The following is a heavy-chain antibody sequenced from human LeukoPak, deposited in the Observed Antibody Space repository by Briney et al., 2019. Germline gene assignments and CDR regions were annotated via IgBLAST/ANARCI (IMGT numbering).Heavy chain of an antibody. Sequence: GGSLRLSCAASGFTFSSYAMHWVRQAPGKGLEWVAVISYDGSNKYYADSVKGRLTISRDNAKNSLYLQMNSLRAEDTAVYYCARESPYYGMDVWGQGTTVTVSS. V-gene: IGHV3-30*04. CDR2: ISYDGSNK. CDR3: ARESPYYGMDV. CDR1: GFTFSSYA. J-gene: IGHJ6*02.